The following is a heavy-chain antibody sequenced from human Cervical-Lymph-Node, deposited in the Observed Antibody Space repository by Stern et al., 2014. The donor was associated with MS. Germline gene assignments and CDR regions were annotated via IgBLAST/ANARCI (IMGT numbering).Heavy chain of an antibody. CDR3: AHRTAGPFDS. CDR1: WFSLSTSGLG. CDR2: IYWDDQE. J-gene: IGHJ4*02. Sequence: QVTLKESGPALVKPTQTLTLTCTFSWFSLSTSGLGVGWIRQPPGKALEWLAYIYWDDQERYSPSLKSRLAITKDTSKNQVVLTLTNVDPVDTATYYCAHRTAGPFDSWGQGTLVTVSS. V-gene: IGHV2-5*02.